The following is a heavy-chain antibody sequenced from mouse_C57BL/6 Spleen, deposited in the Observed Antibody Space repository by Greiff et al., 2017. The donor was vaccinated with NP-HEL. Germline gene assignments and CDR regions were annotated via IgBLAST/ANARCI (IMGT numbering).Heavy chain of an antibody. Sequence: EVQLVESGGGLVQPKGSLKLSCAASGFSFNTYAMNWVRQAPGKGLEWVARIRSKSNNYATYYADSVKDRFTISRDDSESMLYLQMNNLKTEDTAMYYCVRHTGPYYAMDYWGQGTSVTVSS. CDR2: IRSKSNNYAT. J-gene: IGHJ4*01. CDR1: GFSFNTYA. V-gene: IGHV10-1*01. CDR3: VRHTGPYYAMDY. D-gene: IGHD3-2*02.